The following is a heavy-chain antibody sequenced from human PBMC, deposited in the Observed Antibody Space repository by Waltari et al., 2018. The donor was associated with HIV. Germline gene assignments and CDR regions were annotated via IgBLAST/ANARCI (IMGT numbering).Heavy chain of an antibody. Sequence: EVQMVQSGTEVKKAGESRKISCKTSGYSLTTNWIVSVRQEPRRGLEGVGIIYPGDSDVRCSPSFQGQVTISADKSINTAYLQWSSLKASDTGIYYCARHHGSLIRGLIVSSFDVWGQGTLVTVSS. CDR2: IYPGDSDV. CDR1: GYSLTTNW. D-gene: IGHD3-10*01. V-gene: IGHV5-51*01. CDR3: ARHHGSLIRGLIVSSFDV. J-gene: IGHJ3*01.